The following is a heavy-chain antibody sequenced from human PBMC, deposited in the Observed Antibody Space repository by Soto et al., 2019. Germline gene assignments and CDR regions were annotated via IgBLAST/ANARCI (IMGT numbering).Heavy chain of an antibody. V-gene: IGHV1-46*01. J-gene: IGHJ4*02. D-gene: IGHD1-26*01. Sequence: QVQLVQSGAEVKKPGASVKLSCKAFGFMFTNCYMHWVRQAPGQGLEWMGVINPSDGGTAYAQRFQGRVTMTRDTSTSTVYLELSSLTSADTALYYCAREVGATDYWGQGTLVTVSS. CDR1: GFMFTNCY. CDR2: INPSDGGT. CDR3: AREVGATDY.